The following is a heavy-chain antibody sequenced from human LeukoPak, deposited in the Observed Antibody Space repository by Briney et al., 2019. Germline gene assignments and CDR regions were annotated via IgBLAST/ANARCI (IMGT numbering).Heavy chain of an antibody. CDR3: ARHWSSYGDYYYYYMDV. J-gene: IGHJ6*03. D-gene: IGHD5-18*01. CDR2: IYPGDSDT. CDR1: GYSFTSYW. V-gene: IGHV5-51*01. Sequence: GESLKISCKGSGYSFTSYWIGWVRQMPGKGLEWMGIIYPGDSDTRYSPSFQGQVTISADKSISTAYLQWSSLKASDTAMYYCARHWSSYGDYYYYYMDVWGKGTTVTVS.